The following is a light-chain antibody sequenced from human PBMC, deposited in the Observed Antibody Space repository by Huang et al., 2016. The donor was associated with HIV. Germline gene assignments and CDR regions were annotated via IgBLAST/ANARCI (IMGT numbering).Light chain of an antibody. CDR3: QQYGSSPAT. J-gene: IGKJ1*01. Sequence: EIVLTQSPGTLSLSPGERATLSCRASQSVSSSYLAWYQQKPGQAPRLLIYGASSRATVIPVRFSGSGSGTDFTLTISRLEPEDFAVYYCQQYGSSPATFGQGTKVEIK. CDR1: QSVSSSY. CDR2: GAS. V-gene: IGKV3-20*01.